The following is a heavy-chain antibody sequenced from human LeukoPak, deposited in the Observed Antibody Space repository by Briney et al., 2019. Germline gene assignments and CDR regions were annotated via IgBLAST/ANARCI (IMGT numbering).Heavy chain of an antibody. CDR3: ARDGSYGGNSFDY. J-gene: IGHJ4*02. V-gene: IGHV3-48*04. CDR1: GFTFSSYS. D-gene: IGHD4-23*01. CDR2: ISSSSSTI. Sequence: PGGSLRLSCAASGFTFSSYSMNWVRQAPGKGLEWVSYISSSSSTIYYADSVKGRFTISRDNAKNSLYLQMNSLRAEDTAVYYCARDGSYGGNSFDYWGQGTLVTVSS.